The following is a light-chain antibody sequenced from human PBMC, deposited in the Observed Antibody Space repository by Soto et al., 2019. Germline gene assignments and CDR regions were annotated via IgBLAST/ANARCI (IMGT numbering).Light chain of an antibody. CDR2: RTS. V-gene: IGKV3-15*01. Sequence: EIVMTQSPATLSVSPGERATLSCRASQSISSNLAWYQQEPGQAPRLLMFRTSSRATGFPARFSGSGSGTEFNLTISSLQSEDFGVYYCQQYNNWPRATFGGGTKVDI. CDR3: QQYNNWPRAT. CDR1: QSISSN. J-gene: IGKJ4*01.